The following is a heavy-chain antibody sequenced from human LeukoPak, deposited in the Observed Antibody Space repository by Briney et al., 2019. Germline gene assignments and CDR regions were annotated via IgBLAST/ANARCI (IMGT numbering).Heavy chain of an antibody. CDR1: GGTFSSYA. Sequence: SVKVSCKASGGTFSSYAISWVRQAPGQGLEWMGGIIPIFGTANYAQKFQGRVTITADESTSTAYMELSSLRSEDTAVYYCAREGRDGYNFDYWGQGTLVTVSS. D-gene: IGHD5-24*01. V-gene: IGHV1-69*13. J-gene: IGHJ4*02. CDR2: IIPIFGTA. CDR3: AREGRDGYNFDY.